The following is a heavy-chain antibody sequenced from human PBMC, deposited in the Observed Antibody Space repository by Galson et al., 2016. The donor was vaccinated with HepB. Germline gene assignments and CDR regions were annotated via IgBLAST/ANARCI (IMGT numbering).Heavy chain of an antibody. CDR3: AKGGWIHAFDI. D-gene: IGHD2-2*03. Sequence: LSCAASGFTFRSHSLSWVRQALGKGLEWVSVISGGGGSTYNADSVKGRFTISRDNSKKTVDLQMNRLRAEVTAVYYCAKGGWIHAFDIWGQGTMVTVSS. J-gene: IGHJ3*02. CDR2: ISGGGGST. V-gene: IGHV3-23*01. CDR1: GFTFRSHS.